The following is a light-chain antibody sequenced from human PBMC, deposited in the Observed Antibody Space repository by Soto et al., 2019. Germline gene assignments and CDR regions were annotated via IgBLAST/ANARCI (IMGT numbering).Light chain of an antibody. CDR2: DIS. CDR3: QQYGSSEII. V-gene: IGKV3-20*01. J-gene: IGKJ5*01. Sequence: EIVLTQSPGTLSLSPGERATLSCRASQSVSSSYLAWYQQKPGQAPRLLIYDISSRATGIPDRFSGSVSGTDFTLTITRLEPEDFAVFYCQQYGSSEIIFGQGTRLE. CDR1: QSVSSSY.